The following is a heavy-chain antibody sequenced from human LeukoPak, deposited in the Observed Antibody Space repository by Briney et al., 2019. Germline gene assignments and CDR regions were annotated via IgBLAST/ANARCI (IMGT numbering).Heavy chain of an antibody. V-gene: IGHV4-59*01. Sequence: SETLSLTCTVSGGSISSYYWSWIRQPPGKGLEWIGYIYYSGSTKYNPSLKSRVTISVDTSKNQFSLKLSSVTAADTAVYYCARGGYDRGMDVWGKGTTVTVSS. CDR3: ARGGYDRGMDV. D-gene: IGHD3-22*01. CDR2: IYYSGST. J-gene: IGHJ6*03. CDR1: GGSISSYY.